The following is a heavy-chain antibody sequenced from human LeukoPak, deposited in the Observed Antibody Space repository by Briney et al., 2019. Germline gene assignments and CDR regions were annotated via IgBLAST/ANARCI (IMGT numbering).Heavy chain of an antibody. Sequence: GASVKVSCKASGYTFTSYGISWVRQAPGQGLEWMGWISAYNGNTNYAQKFQGRVTMTRDTSISTAYMELTRLRSDDTAVYYCATDEGLSGKFYNWFDPWGQGTLVTVSS. CDR2: ISAYNGNT. CDR1: GYTFTSYG. D-gene: IGHD1-26*01. V-gene: IGHV1-18*01. J-gene: IGHJ5*02. CDR3: ATDEGLSGKFYNWFDP.